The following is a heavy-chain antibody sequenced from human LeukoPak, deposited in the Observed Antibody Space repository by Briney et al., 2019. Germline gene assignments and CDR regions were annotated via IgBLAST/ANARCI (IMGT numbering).Heavy chain of an antibody. CDR2: IGSSSSYI. CDR3: ARRRDSGSLQHFDY. J-gene: IGHJ4*02. V-gene: IGHV3-21*04. CDR1: RFTFSSYS. Sequence: SGGSLRLSCAASRFTFSSYSMNWVRQAPGKGLEWVSSIGSSSSYIYYADSVKGRFTISRDNAKNSLYLQMNSLRAEDTAVYYCARRRDSGSLQHFDYWGQGTLVTVSS. D-gene: IGHD1-26*01.